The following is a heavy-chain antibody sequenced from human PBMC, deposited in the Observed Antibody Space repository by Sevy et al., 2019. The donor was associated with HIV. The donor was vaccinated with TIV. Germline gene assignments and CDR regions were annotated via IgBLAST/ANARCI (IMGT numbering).Heavy chain of an antibody. CDR1: GYTLTQLS. J-gene: IGHJ4*02. Sequence: VSVKVSCKVSGYTLTQLSMHWVRQAAGKGLEWMGSFDPEDGETIYAQKLQGRVTMTEDTSADTAYMELNSLRSEDTAVYYCATTNDYYDSSGCPFDYWGQGTPVTVSS. CDR3: ATTNDYYDSSGCPFDY. CDR2: FDPEDGET. V-gene: IGHV1-24*01. D-gene: IGHD3-22*01.